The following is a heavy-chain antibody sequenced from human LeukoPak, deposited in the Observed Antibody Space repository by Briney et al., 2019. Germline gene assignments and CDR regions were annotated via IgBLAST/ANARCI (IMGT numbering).Heavy chain of an antibody. CDR1: GFTFSSYW. Sequence: PGESLRLSCAASGFTFSSYWMHWVRQAPGKGLVWVSRINSDGSITSYADSVKGRFTISRDNAKNTLYLQMNSLRAEDTAVYYCVRGTGHSVFDMWGQGTMVTVSS. D-gene: IGHD5/OR15-5a*01. V-gene: IGHV3-74*01. J-gene: IGHJ3*02. CDR2: INSDGSIT. CDR3: VRGTGHSVFDM.